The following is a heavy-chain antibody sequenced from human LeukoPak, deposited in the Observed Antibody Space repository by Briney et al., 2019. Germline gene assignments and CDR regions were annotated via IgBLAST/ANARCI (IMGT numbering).Heavy chain of an antibody. CDR2: IYYSGST. CDR3: AREFFAARNYFDY. J-gene: IGHJ4*02. V-gene: IGHV4-59*11. Sequence: KPSETLSLTCTVSGGSISSHYWSWIRQPPGQGLEWIGYIYYSGSTNYNPSLKSRVTISVDSSKNQFSLKLSSVTAADTAVYYCAREFFAARNYFDYWGQGTLVTVSS. D-gene: IGHD6-6*01. CDR1: GGSISSHY.